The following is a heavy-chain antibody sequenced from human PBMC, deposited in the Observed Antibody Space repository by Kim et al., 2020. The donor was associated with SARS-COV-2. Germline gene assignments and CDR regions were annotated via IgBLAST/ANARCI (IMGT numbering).Heavy chain of an antibody. V-gene: IGHV4-4*02. J-gene: IGHJ4*02. Sequence: SETLSLTCAVSGGSINSSNWWSWVRQSPGKDLEWIGEIYHSGSTNYNPSLKSRVTISLDKSKNQFSLKVSSVTAADTAVYYCARDGYSFDYWGQGTLVTVSS. D-gene: IGHD5-18*01. CDR1: GGSINSSNW. CDR2: IYHSGST. CDR3: ARDGYSFDY.